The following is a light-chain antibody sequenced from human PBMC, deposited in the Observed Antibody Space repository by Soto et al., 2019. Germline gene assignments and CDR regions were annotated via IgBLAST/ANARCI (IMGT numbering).Light chain of an antibody. Sequence: DIVLTQSPATLSLSPGERATLSCRASQSVSSYLAWYQQKPGQAPRLLIYDASNRATGIPARFSGSGSGTDFTLTISRLEPEDFAVYYCQQSDSSSWTFGQGTKV. CDR2: DAS. CDR1: QSVSSY. V-gene: IGKV3-11*01. CDR3: QQSDSSSWT. J-gene: IGKJ1*01.